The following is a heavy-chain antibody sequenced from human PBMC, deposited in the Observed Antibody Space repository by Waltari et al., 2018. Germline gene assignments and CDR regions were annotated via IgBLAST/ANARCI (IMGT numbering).Heavy chain of an antibody. J-gene: IGHJ6*02. D-gene: IGHD1-20*01. Sequence: QVQLQESGPGLVKPSETLSLTCTVSRGPISSHYWSWIRQPPGKGLEWIGYIYYSGSTNYNPSLKSRVTISVDTSKNQFSLKLSSVTAADTAVYYCARDLPYNWKEAYYYGMDVWGQGTTVTVSS. CDR1: RGPISSHY. CDR2: IYYSGST. V-gene: IGHV4-59*11. CDR3: ARDLPYNWKEAYYYGMDV.